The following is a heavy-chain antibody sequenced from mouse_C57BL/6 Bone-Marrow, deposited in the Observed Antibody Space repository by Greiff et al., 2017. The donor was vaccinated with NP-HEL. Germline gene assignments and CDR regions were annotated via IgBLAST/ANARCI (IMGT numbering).Heavy chain of an antibody. Sequence: QVQLKESGPELVKPGAAVKISCKASGYAFSSSWMNWVKQRPGKGLEWIGRIYPGDGDTNYTGKFKGKATLTADKSSSTAYMQLSSLTSEDAAVYFCAEDYYGSRRFAYWGQGTLVTVSA. CDR3: AEDYYGSRRFAY. CDR1: GYAFSSSW. CDR2: IYPGDGDT. J-gene: IGHJ3*01. D-gene: IGHD1-1*01. V-gene: IGHV1-82*01.